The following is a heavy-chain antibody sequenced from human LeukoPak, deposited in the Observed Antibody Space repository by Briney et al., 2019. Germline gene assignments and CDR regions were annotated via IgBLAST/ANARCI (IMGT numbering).Heavy chain of an antibody. J-gene: IGHJ4*02. V-gene: IGHV3-30*18. CDR1: GSTFSSYG. CDR2: ISYDGSNK. CDR3: AKDKAGTLFDY. Sequence: PGRSLRLSCAASGSTFSSYGMHWVRQAPGKGLEWVAVISYDGSNKYYADSVKGRFTISRDNSKNTLYLQMNSLRAEDTAVYYCAKDKAGTLFDYWGQGTLVTVSS.